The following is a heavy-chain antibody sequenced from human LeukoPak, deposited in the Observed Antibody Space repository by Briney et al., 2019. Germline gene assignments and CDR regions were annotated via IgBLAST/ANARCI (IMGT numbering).Heavy chain of an antibody. Sequence: GGSLRLSCAASGLTFSSYSMNWVRQAPGKGLEWVSSISASSSYIYYADSVKGRFTISRDNAKNSLYLQMNSLRAEDTAVYYCARVIPTSIGGNWFDPWGQGTLVTVSS. D-gene: IGHD2-2*02. CDR3: ARVIPTSIGGNWFDP. CDR1: GLTFSSYS. CDR2: ISASSSYI. V-gene: IGHV3-21*01. J-gene: IGHJ5*02.